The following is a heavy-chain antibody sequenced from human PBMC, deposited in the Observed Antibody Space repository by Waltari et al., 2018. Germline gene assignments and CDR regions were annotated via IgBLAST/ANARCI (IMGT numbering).Heavy chain of an antibody. J-gene: IGHJ4*02. CDR1: GDSISSSRYY. Sequence: QLQLQESGPGLVKPSETLSLTCTFSGDSISSSRYYWVWILQTPGKGLEWIGSMYSSGRTFYPPSIKSRVTISVDTHKNQCALRRSTGTDADTAVYYCVRRSYYEGFDYWGQGTLVTVSS. D-gene: IGHD3-22*01. CDR3: VRRSYYEGFDY. V-gene: IGHV4-39*01. CDR2: MYSSGRT.